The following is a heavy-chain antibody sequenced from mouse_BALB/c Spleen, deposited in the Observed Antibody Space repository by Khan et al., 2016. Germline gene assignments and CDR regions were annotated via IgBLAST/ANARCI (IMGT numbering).Heavy chain of an antibody. V-gene: IGHV1-4*01. CDR3: ARGDY. CDR2: INPTGGYT. Sequence: QVQLQQSGAELARPGASVKMSCKASGYTLTSYTLHWVKQRPGQGLEWIGYINPTGGYTNYNQIFKDKATLTADKSSSTAYMQLSSLTSEDSEVYYYARGDYWGQGTTLTVSS. J-gene: IGHJ2*01. CDR1: GYTLTSYT.